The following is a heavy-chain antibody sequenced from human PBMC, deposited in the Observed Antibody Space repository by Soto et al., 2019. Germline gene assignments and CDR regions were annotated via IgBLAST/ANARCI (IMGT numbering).Heavy chain of an antibody. Sequence: QGQLVQSEAEGKKPGASVKVSCKASGYTFTRYGISWVRQAPGQGLEWMGWISGYNGDTTYAQKFQGRVTMTIDTSTSTAYMELRSLTSDDTAVYYCAKNGQPPYYYDGLDVWGQGTKVTVSS. D-gene: IGHD2-8*01. V-gene: IGHV1-18*01. CDR3: AKNGQPPYYYDGLDV. J-gene: IGHJ6*02. CDR2: ISGYNGDT. CDR1: GYTFTRYG.